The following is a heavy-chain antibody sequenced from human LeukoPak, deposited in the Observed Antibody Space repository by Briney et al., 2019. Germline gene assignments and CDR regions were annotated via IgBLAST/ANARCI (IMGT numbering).Heavy chain of an antibody. CDR2: IYYSGST. J-gene: IGHJ4*02. D-gene: IGHD3-3*01. CDR3: ARQVLEWLLPAFDY. Sequence: SQTLSLXCTVSGGSSSSGDYYWSWSRQPPGKGPEWIGCIYYSGSTYYNPSLKSRVTISVDTSKNQFSLKLSSVTAADTAVYYCARQVLEWLLPAFDYWGQGALVTVSS. V-gene: IGHV4-30-4*08. CDR1: GGSSSSGDYY.